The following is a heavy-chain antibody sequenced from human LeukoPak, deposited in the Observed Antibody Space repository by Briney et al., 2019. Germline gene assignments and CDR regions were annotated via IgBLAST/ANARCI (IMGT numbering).Heavy chain of an antibody. J-gene: IGHJ3*02. CDR2: IFASGST. CDR3: AREGSAFDI. CDR1: GGSISSYS. V-gene: IGHV4-4*07. Sequence: SETLSLTCTVSGGSISSYSWSWIRQPAGKGLEWIGRIFASGSTKYNPSLRSRVTMSVETSKKQFSLKLSSVTAADTAVYYCAREGSAFDIWGQGTMVTVSS.